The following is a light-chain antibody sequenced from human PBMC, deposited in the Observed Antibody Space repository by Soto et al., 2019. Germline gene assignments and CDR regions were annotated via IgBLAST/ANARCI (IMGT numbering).Light chain of an antibody. CDR1: QSVSSN. V-gene: IGKV3-15*01. CDR2: GAS. J-gene: IGKJ2*01. CDR3: QQYNNWPPGKYT. Sequence: EIMMTQSPATLSVSPGERATLSCRASQSVSSNLAWYQQKPGQAPRLLIYGASTRATGIPARFTGSGSGTECTLTISSLQSEDFAVYYCQQYNNWPPGKYTFGQGTKLEIK.